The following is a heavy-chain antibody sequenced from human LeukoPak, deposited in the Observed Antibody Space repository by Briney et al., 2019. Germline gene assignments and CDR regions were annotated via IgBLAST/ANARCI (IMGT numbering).Heavy chain of an antibody. D-gene: IGHD4-11*01. CDR2: ISYDGSNK. CDR3: AKSSYSTLLPPFDY. V-gene: IGHV3-30*18. Sequence: GGSLRLSCAVSGFTFSSYWMHWVRQAPGKGLEWVAVISYDGSNKYYADSVKGRFTISRDNSKNTLYLQMNSLRAEDTAVYYCAKSSYSTLLPPFDYWGQGTLVTVSS. J-gene: IGHJ4*02. CDR1: GFTFSSYW.